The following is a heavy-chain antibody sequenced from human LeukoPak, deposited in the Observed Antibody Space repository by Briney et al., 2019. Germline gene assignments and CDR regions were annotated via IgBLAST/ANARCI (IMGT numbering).Heavy chain of an antibody. CDR3: VGDPPKSGWAFVY. CDR2: IWADGNNK. D-gene: IGHD6-19*01. V-gene: IGHV3-30*12. Sequence: GGSLRLSCAASGFNFITHGMHWVRQAPGKGLEWVAFIWADGNNKYYADSVKGRFTIYRDNSKHTLFLQMDSLRAEDTAVYSCVGDPPKSGWAFVYWGRGIVVSVSS. CDR1: GFNFITHG. J-gene: IGHJ4*02.